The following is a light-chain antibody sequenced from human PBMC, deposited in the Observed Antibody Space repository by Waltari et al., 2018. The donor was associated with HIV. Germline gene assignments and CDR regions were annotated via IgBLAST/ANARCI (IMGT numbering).Light chain of an antibody. Sequence: EIVLTQSPGTLSLSPGERATLSCRASQSVSSTYLAWYQQKPGQAPRLLIYGASSRAPGIPDRFSGSGSGTDFTLAISRVEPEDFAAYYCQQYGNSLITFGQGTRLAIK. CDR3: QQYGNSLIT. J-gene: IGKJ5*01. CDR1: QSVSSTY. V-gene: IGKV3-20*01. CDR2: GAS.